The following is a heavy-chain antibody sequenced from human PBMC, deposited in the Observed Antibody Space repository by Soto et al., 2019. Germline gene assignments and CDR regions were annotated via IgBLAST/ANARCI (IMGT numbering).Heavy chain of an antibody. V-gene: IGHV3-53*01. CDR1: GFTVSSNY. CDR3: ARDRVESGYPEYFQD. D-gene: IGHD3-22*01. J-gene: IGHJ1*01. CDR2: IYSGGST. Sequence: EVQLVESGGGLIQPGGSLRLSCAASGFTVSSNYMSWVRQAPGKGLEWVSVIYSGGSTYYADSVKGRFTISRDNSKNTRHLQRNGRRAEDSAVYYCARDRVESGYPEYFQDWGQGTLVNVSS.